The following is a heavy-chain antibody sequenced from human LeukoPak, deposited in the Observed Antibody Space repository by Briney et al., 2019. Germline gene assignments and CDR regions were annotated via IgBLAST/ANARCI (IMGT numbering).Heavy chain of an antibody. D-gene: IGHD2-2*01. CDR1: GFTFSSYS. CDR3: ARDMPGQGY. V-gene: IGHV3-48*01. Sequence: GGSLRLSCAASGFTFSSYSMNWVRQAPGKGLEWVSYISSSSTIYYADSVKGRFTISRDNAKNSLYLQMNSLRAEDTAVYYCARDMPGQGYWGQGTLVTVSS. CDR2: ISSSSTI. J-gene: IGHJ4*02.